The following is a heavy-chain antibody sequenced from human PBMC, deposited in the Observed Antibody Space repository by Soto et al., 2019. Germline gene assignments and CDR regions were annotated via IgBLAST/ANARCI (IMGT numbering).Heavy chain of an antibody. CDR1: GFSFSTYA. D-gene: IGHD6-19*01. CDR2: LSNSGGDR. V-gene: IGHV3-23*01. J-gene: IGHJ4*02. CDR3: AKDAERTDGWYYFDH. Sequence: GGSLRLSCAASGFSFSTYAMGWVRQAPGKGLEWVSVLSNSGGDRYYADSVKGRFTISRDNSENTLYLQMSSLRAEDTAIYYCAKDAERTDGWYYFDHWGQGALVTVSS.